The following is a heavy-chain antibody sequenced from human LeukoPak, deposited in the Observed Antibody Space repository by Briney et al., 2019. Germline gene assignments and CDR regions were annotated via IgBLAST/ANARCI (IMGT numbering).Heavy chain of an antibody. D-gene: IGHD6-19*01. CDR1: KFSFSSYW. J-gene: IGHJ3*02. V-gene: IGHV3-23*01. Sequence: GGSLRLSCAASKFSFSSYWMHWVRQAPGKGLEWVSAISGSGGSTYYADSVKGRFTISRDNSKNTLYLQMNSLRAEDTAVYYCAKSSSGWYGNAFDIWGQGTMVTVSS. CDR3: AKSSSGWYGNAFDI. CDR2: ISGSGGST.